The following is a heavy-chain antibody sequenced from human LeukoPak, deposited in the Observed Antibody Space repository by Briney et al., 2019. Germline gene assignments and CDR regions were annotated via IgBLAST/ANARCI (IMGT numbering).Heavy chain of an antibody. D-gene: IGHD2-15*01. J-gene: IGHJ4*02. Sequence: SVKVSCKASGGTFSSYTISWVRQAPGQGLEWMGRIIPILGIANYAQKFQGRVTITADKSTSTAYMELSSLRSVDTAVYYCASTDIPSYYFDYWGQGTLVTVSS. V-gene: IGHV1-69*02. CDR1: GGTFSSYT. CDR3: ASTDIPSYYFDY. CDR2: IIPILGIA.